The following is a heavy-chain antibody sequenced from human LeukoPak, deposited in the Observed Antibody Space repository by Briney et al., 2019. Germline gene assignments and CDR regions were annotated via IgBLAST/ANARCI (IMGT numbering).Heavy chain of an antibody. V-gene: IGHV4-31*03. D-gene: IGHD3-22*01. CDR1: GGSISSGDYF. Sequence: RTSQTLSLTCTVSGGSISSGDYFWSWIRQHPGKGLEWIGYTYYSGSTYYNPSLKSRVAISVDTSKNQFSLTVSSVTAADTAVYYCTRDVPRSSGYPDNWGQGTLVTVSS. J-gene: IGHJ4*02. CDR3: TRDVPRSSGYPDN. CDR2: TYYSGST.